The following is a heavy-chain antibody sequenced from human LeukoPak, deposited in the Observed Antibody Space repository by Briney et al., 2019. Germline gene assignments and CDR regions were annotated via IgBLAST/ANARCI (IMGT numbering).Heavy chain of an antibody. Sequence: GGSLRLSCAASGFTFSDYYMSWIRQAPGKGLEWVSYISSSSSSYTNYADSVKGRFTISRDNAKNSLYLQMNSLRAEDTAVYYCASLKEPWFGELIPNYWGQGTLVTVSS. CDR1: GFTFSDYY. D-gene: IGHD3-10*01. CDR2: ISSSSSSYT. CDR3: ASLKEPWFGELIPNY. J-gene: IGHJ4*02. V-gene: IGHV3-11*06.